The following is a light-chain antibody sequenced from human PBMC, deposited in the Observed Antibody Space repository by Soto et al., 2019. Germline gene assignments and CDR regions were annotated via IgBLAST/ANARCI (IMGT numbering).Light chain of an antibody. J-gene: IGKJ1*01. CDR3: QQYNSYS. CDR2: HAS. Sequence: IPMTQSPSTLTASLGDRVTIICRASQSISNSLAWYQQKPGTAPKVLIYHASNLQSGVPSRFSGSGSGTEFTLTISSLQPDDFATYYCQQYNSYSFGQGTKVDIK. CDR1: QSISNS. V-gene: IGKV1-5*02.